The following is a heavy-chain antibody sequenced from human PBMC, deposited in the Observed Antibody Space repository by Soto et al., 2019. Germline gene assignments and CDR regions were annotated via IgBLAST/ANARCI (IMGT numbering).Heavy chain of an antibody. CDR3: ASYSMGIVSPFSFDY. Sequence: QVQLQESGPGLVKPSETLSLTCTVSGDSVSSSSYFWSWIRQPPGKGLEWIGYIYYSGSTHYNPSLKSRVTISVDTSKNQFSLKLSSVTAADTAVYYCASYSMGIVSPFSFDYWGQGTLVTVSS. J-gene: IGHJ4*02. CDR1: GDSVSSSSYF. V-gene: IGHV4-61*01. CDR2: IYYSGST. D-gene: IGHD1-26*01.